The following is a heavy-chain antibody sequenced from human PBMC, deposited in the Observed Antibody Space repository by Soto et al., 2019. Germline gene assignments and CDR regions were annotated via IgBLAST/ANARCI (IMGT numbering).Heavy chain of an antibody. J-gene: IGHJ5*02. CDR2: INHSGST. Sequence: QVQLQESGPGLVKPSQTLSLTCTVSGGSISSGDYYWNWIRQPPGKGLEWIGEINHSGSTNYNPSLKSRVTISVDTSKNQFSLKLSSVTAADTAVYYCARAKAIFGEWLLYQNNWFDPWGQGTLVTVSS. CDR3: ARAKAIFGEWLLYQNNWFDP. CDR1: GGSISSGDYY. V-gene: IGHV4-30-4*01. D-gene: IGHD3-3*01.